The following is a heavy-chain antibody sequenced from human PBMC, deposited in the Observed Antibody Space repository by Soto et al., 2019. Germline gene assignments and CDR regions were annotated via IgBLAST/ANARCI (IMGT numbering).Heavy chain of an antibody. CDR2: ISYDGS. Sequence: QVQLVESGGGVVQPGRSLRLSCEASGFTFSSYAMHWVRQAPGKGLEWVAVISYDGSNADSVKGRFTISRDNSKNTLYLQMNGLRAEDTGVYYCAREYCSDGSCYSISLDYWGQGTLVTVSS. V-gene: IGHV3-30-3*01. CDR1: GFTFSSYA. J-gene: IGHJ4*02. CDR3: AREYCSDGSCYSISLDY. D-gene: IGHD2-15*01.